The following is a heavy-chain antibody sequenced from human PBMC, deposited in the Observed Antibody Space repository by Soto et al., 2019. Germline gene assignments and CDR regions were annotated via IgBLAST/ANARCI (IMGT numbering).Heavy chain of an antibody. J-gene: IGHJ6*02. CDR3: ARASTGLAVAGYYYYYGMDV. V-gene: IGHV1-58*01. D-gene: IGHD6-19*01. CDR1: GFTLTSSA. Sequence: SVKVSCKASGFTLTSSAVQWVRQARGQRLEWIGWIVVGSGNTNYAQDFQERVTITREMSTSTAYMELSSVTAADTAVYYCARASTGLAVAGYYYYYGMDVWGQGTTVTVSS. CDR2: IVVGSGNT.